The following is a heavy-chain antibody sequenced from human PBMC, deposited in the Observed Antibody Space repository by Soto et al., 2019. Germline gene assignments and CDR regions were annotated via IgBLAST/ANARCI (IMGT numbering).Heavy chain of an antibody. J-gene: IGHJ6*01. CDR2: IYPTGST. V-gene: IGHV4-30-2*06. D-gene: IGHD3-10*01. CDR1: GGSISSGGYS. CDR3: ASAPPGRPPRWVR. Sequence: PSETLSLTCTVSGGSISSGGYSWSWIRQSPEKGLEWLGCIYPTGSTYYHPSLKSRVTISIDTSRNQFSLNLTSVTAADTAVYYGASAPPGRPPRWVRWGKVTT.